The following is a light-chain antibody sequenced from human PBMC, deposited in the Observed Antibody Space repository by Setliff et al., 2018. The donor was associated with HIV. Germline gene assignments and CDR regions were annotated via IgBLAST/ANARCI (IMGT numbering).Light chain of an antibody. J-gene: IGLJ1*01. CDR3: CSYAGSYTYV. CDR1: SSDVGGYNY. Sequence: QSALTQPRSVSGPPGQSVTISCTGTSSDVGGYNYVSWYQQHPGKAPKLMIYDVSKRPSGVPDRFPGSKSGNTASLTISGLQAEDEADYYCCSYAGSYTYVFGTGTKVTVL. V-gene: IGLV2-11*01. CDR2: DVS.